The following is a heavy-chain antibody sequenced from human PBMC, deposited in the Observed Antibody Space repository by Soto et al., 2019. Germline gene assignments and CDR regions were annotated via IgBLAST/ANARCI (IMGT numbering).Heavy chain of an antibody. V-gene: IGHV4-30-4*01. J-gene: IGHJ6*02. D-gene: IGHD1-7*01. CDR2: IYYSGST. CDR3: ARAPQLELQNYYYYGMDV. CDR1: GGSISSGDYY. Sequence: LSETLSLTCTVSGGSISSGDYYWSWIHQPPGKGLEWIGYIYYSGSTYYNPSLKSRVTISVDTSKNQFSLKLSSVTAADTAVYYCARAPQLELQNYYYYGMDVWGQGTTVTVSS.